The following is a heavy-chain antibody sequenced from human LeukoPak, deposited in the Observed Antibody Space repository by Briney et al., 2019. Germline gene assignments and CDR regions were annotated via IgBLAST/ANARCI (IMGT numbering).Heavy chain of an antibody. CDR3: AKAPRIFGVVIDN. CDR1: EFTFSNYV. D-gene: IGHD3-3*01. V-gene: IGHV3-23*01. CDR2: ISGSGGTT. Sequence: GGSLRLSCAASEFTFSNYVMSWVRQAPGKGLEWVPAISGSGGTTYYADSVKGRFTISRDNSKNTLYLHMSSLRAEDTAIYYCAKAPRIFGVVIDNWGQGILVTVSS. J-gene: IGHJ4*02.